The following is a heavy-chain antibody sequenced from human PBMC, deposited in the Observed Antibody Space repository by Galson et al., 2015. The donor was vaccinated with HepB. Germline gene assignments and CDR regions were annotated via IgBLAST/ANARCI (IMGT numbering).Heavy chain of an antibody. Sequence: SVKVSCKASGGTFSSYAISWVRQAPGQGLEWMGGIIPIFGTANYAQKFQGRVTITADESTSTAYMELSSLRSEDTAVYYCATESRGDYVHDAFDIWGQGTMVTVSS. J-gene: IGHJ3*02. CDR2: IIPIFGTA. CDR1: GGTFSSYA. CDR3: ATESRGDYVHDAFDI. D-gene: IGHD4-17*01. V-gene: IGHV1-69*13.